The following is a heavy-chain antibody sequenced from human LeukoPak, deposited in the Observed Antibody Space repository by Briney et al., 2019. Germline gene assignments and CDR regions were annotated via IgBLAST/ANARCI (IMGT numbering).Heavy chain of an antibody. CDR3: AKEPCRSSGCGNDY. J-gene: IGHJ4*02. CDR2: ISSSGSTI. CDR1: GFTFSSYE. D-gene: IGHD6-19*01. Sequence: PGGSLRLSCAASGFTFSSYEMNWVRQAPGKGLEWVSYISSSGSTIYYADSVKGRFTISRDNAKNSLYLQMNSLRAEDTAVYYCAKEPCRSSGCGNDYWGQGTLVTVSS. V-gene: IGHV3-48*03.